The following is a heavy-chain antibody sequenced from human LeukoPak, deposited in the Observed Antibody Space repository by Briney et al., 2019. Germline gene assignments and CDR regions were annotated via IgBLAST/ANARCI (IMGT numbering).Heavy chain of an antibody. V-gene: IGHV4-59*08. CDR3: ARGPYWYFDL. J-gene: IGHJ2*01. CDR1: GGSISSYY. CDR2: IYYSGST. Sequence: SETLSLTCTVSGGSISSYYWSWIRQPPGKGLEWIGYIYYSGSTNYNPSLKSRVTVSVDTSKNQFSLKLSSVTAADTAVYYCARGPYWYFDLWGRGTLVTVSS.